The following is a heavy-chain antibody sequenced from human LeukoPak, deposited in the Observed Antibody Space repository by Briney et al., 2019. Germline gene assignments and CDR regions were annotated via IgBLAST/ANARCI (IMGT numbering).Heavy chain of an antibody. J-gene: IGHJ6*03. V-gene: IGHV1-18*01. CDR1: GYTFTSYG. CDR2: ISAYNGNT. Sequence: ASVKVSCKASGYTFTSYGISWVRQAPGQGLEGMGWISAYNGNTHYAQKLQGRVTMTTDTSTSTAYMEPRSLRSDDTAVYYCARGRYYDILTGYYNVAPYYYYMDVWGKGITVTVSS. CDR3: ARGRYYDILTGYYNVAPYYYYMDV. D-gene: IGHD3-9*01.